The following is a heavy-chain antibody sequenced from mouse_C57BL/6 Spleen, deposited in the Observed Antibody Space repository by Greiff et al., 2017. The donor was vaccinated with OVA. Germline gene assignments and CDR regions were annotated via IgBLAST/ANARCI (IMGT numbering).Heavy chain of an antibody. CDR1: GYTFTEYT. CDR2: FYPGSGSI. D-gene: IGHD1-1*01. J-gene: IGHJ4*01. Sequence: VQLQQSGAELVKPGASVKLSCKASGYTFTEYTIHWVKQRSGQGLEWIGWFYPGSGSIKYNEKFKDKATLTADKSSSTVYMELSSLTSEDSAVYFYAIHEDQPASYYGNGCDAMDYWGQGTSVTVSA. CDR3: AIHEDQPASYYGNGCDAMDY. V-gene: IGHV1-62-2*01.